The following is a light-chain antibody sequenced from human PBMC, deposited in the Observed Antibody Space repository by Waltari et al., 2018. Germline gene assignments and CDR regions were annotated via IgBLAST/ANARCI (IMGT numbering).Light chain of an antibody. CDR1: SSAVGGYNY. Sequence: QSALTQPASVSGSPGQSITISCPRTSSAVGGYNYVSWYPQHPGKAPKPMIYDVSNRPSGVSNRFSGSKSGNTASLTISGLQAEDEADYYCSSNTSSSRVFGGGTKLTVL. CDR3: SSNTSSSRV. V-gene: IGLV2-14*03. CDR2: DVS. J-gene: IGLJ3*02.